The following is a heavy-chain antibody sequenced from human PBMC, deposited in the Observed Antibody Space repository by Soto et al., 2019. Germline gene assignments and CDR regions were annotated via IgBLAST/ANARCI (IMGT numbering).Heavy chain of an antibody. J-gene: IGHJ5*02. CDR3: ARDGSSIAAYERFDP. CDR2: ISYDGSNK. D-gene: IGHD6-6*01. Sequence: QVQLVESGGGVVQPGRSLRLSCAASGFTFSSYAMHWVRQAPGKGLEWVAVISYDGSNKYYADSVKGRFTISRDNSKNTLYLQMNSLRAEDTAVYYCARDGSSIAAYERFDPWGQGTLVTVSS. CDR1: GFTFSSYA. V-gene: IGHV3-30-3*01.